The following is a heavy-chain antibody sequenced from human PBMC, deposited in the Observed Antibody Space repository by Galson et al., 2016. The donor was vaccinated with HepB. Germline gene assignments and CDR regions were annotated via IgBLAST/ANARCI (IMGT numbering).Heavy chain of an antibody. V-gene: IGHV3-30*18. J-gene: IGHJ4*02. Sequence: SLRLPCAASGFTFSSYGMHWVRQAPGKGLEWVAVISYDGGYKYYADSVKGRFPISRDNSKNTLYLKMNSLRAEDTAVYYCAKDLADYYDGTGYYAGLDYWGQGTLVTVSS. CDR2: ISYDGGYK. D-gene: IGHD3-22*01. CDR3: AKDLADYYDGTGYYAGLDY. CDR1: GFTFSSYG.